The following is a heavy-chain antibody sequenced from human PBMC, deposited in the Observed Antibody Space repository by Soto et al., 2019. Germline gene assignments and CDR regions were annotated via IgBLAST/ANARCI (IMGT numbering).Heavy chain of an antibody. Sequence: ASVKVSCKASGYTFTSYAIGWVRQAPGQGLEWMGWISAYNGDTNYAQSLLGRVTMTIDTSTNTAYMELRSLRSDDTAVYYCARTYDISGYPPFLYWGQGTLVTVSS. V-gene: IGHV1-18*01. D-gene: IGHD3-22*01. CDR1: GYTFTSYA. J-gene: IGHJ4*02. CDR3: ARTYDISGYPPFLY. CDR2: ISAYNGDT.